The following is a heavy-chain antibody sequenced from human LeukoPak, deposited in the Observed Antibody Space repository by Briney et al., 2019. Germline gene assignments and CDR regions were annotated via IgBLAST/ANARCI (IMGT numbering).Heavy chain of an antibody. Sequence: SETLSLTCTVSGGSISSYYWSWIRQPPGKGLEWIGYIYYSGSTYYNPSLESRVTISVDTSKNQFSLKLSSVTAADTAVYYCSLIVVVPAAIGDYWGQGTLVTVSS. V-gene: IGHV4-59*04. CDR2: IYYSGST. J-gene: IGHJ4*02. CDR1: GGSISSYY. CDR3: SLIVVVPAAIGDY. D-gene: IGHD2-2*01.